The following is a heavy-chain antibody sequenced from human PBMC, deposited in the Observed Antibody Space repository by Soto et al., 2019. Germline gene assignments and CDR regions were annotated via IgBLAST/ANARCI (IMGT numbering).Heavy chain of an antibody. CDR3: ARGGFGYCSSTSCYVSDAGWVYNWFDP. CDR1: GGTFSSYA. J-gene: IGHJ5*02. Sequence: QVQLVQSGAEVKKPGSSVKVSCKASGGTFSSYAISWVRQAPGQGLEWMGGIIPIFGTANYAQKFQGRVTITADESTSTAYMELSSLRSEDTAVYYCARGGFGYCSSTSCYVSDAGWVYNWFDPWGQGTLVTVSS. V-gene: IGHV1-69*01. CDR2: IIPIFGTA. D-gene: IGHD2-2*03.